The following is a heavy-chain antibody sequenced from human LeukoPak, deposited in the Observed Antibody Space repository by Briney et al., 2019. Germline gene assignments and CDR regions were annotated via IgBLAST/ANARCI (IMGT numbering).Heavy chain of an antibody. CDR2: IIAHDGNT. Sequence: ASVTVSRNTSAYIFSNFCLSWVRQAPGHGLEWLGSIIAHDGNTNYAQNLQDRVTMTTDASTSTAFMELRSLRSDDSALYYCARAVLVQIKRRGGNRYYHYYMDVWGEGTAVTVSS. CDR3: ARAVLVQIKRRGGNRYYHYYMDV. J-gene: IGHJ6*03. V-gene: IGHV1-18*01. D-gene: IGHD3-9*01. CDR1: AYIFSNFC.